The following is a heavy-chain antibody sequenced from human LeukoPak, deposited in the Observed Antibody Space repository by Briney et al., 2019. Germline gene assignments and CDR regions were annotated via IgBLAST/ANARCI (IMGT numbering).Heavy chain of an antibody. V-gene: IGHV3-23*01. D-gene: IGHD4-17*01. CDR2: ISGSGSSI. CDR3: ARGKIGYYYGDYDGY. J-gene: IGHJ4*02. Sequence: GESLRLSCAASGFTFSSYSMSWVRQAPGKGLEWVSRISGSGSSIYYADSAKGRFTITREDAKNKLLLLMKSRRDDDTAVVYCARGKIGYYYGDYDGYWGQGTLVTVSS. CDR1: GFTFSSYS.